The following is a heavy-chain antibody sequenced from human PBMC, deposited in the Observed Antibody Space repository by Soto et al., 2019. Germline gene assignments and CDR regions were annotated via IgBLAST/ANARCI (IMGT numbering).Heavy chain of an antibody. D-gene: IGHD3-16*01. CDR3: ARHNGPLYVGYYYDMDV. CDR1: GGSISSSSYY. J-gene: IGHJ6*02. CDR2: IYYSGYT. Sequence: ETLSLICTVSGGSISSSSYYWGWIRQPPGKGLEWIGSIYYSGYTYYNPSLKSRVTISVDTSKNQFSLKLSSVTAADTAVYYCARHNGPLYVGYYYDMDVWGQGTTVTVSS. V-gene: IGHV4-39*01.